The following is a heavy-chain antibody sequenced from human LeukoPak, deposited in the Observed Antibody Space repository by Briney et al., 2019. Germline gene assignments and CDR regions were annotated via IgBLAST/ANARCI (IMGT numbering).Heavy chain of an antibody. Sequence: SETLSLTCAVYGGSFSGYYWSWIRQPPGKGLEWIGETNHSGSTNYNPSLKSRVTISVDTSKNQFSLKLSSVTAADTAVYYCARARFDPWGQGTLVTVSS. CDR1: GGSFSGYY. CDR3: ARARFDP. J-gene: IGHJ5*02. CDR2: TNHSGST. V-gene: IGHV4-34*01.